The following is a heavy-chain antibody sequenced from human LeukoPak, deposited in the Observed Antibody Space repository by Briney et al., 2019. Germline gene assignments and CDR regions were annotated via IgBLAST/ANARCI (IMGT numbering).Heavy chain of an antibody. CDR1: GYSFTSNW. CDR2: IFPGDSDT. J-gene: IGHJ4*02. D-gene: IGHD2-2*01. Sequence: GESLKISCKGSGYSFTSNWIGWVRQMPGKGLEWMGIIFPGDSDTRYSPSFQGQVTISADKSISAAYLQWSSLKASDTAMYYCARLDTASWRYWGQGTLVTVSS. V-gene: IGHV5-51*01. CDR3: ARLDTASWRY.